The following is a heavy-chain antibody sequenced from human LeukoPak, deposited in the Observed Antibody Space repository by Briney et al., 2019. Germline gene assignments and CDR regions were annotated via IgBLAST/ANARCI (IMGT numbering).Heavy chain of an antibody. V-gene: IGHV3-74*01. Sequence: EGSLRLSCVASGFTFDTYWMHWVRQAPGKGLVWVSRIHRDGNNINYADFVQGRFTVSRDNAKNTLYLQMHSLRVEDTAMYYCARGLRDRYGMDVWGQGTTVTVSS. CDR2: IHRDGNNI. CDR1: GFTFDTYW. J-gene: IGHJ6*02. CDR3: ARGLRDRYGMDV.